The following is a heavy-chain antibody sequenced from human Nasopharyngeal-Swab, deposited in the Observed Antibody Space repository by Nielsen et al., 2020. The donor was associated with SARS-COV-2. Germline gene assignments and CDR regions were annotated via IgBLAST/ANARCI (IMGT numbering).Heavy chain of an antibody. J-gene: IGHJ4*02. D-gene: IGHD6-13*01. V-gene: IGHV3-21*01. CDR2: ISSSSSYI. CDR3: ARVAGLIAAAGDY. Sequence: VRQPPGKGLEWVSSISSSSSYIYYADSVKGRFTISRDNAKNSLHLQMNSLRAEDTAVYYCARVAGLIAAAGDYWGQGTLVTVSS.